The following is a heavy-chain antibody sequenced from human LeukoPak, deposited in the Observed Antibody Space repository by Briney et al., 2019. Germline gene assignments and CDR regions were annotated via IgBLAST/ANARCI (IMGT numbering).Heavy chain of an antibody. CDR3: AKRPRGNYLDPFDY. V-gene: IGHV3-53*01. J-gene: IGHJ4*02. Sequence: GGSLRLSCAASGFTVSSNYMSWVRQAPGKGLEWVSVIYSGGSTYYADSVKGRFTISRDNSKNRLYLQMNSLRAEDTAVYYCAKRPRGNYLDPFDYWGQGTPVTVSS. CDR2: IYSGGST. D-gene: IGHD3-10*01. CDR1: GFTVSSNY.